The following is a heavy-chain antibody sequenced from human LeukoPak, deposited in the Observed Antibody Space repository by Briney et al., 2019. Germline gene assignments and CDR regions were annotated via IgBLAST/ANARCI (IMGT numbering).Heavy chain of an antibody. V-gene: IGHV4-59*01. D-gene: IGHD2-15*01. CDR1: GGSISSYY. CDR3: ARGVRYCTGGSCYPNWFDP. CDR2: IFYSGTT. J-gene: IGHJ5*02. Sequence: PSETLSLTCTVSGGSISSYYWNWIRQPPGKGLEWIGYIFYSGTTNYNPSLKSRVTVSVDTSKYQFSLRLSSVTAADTAVYYCARGVRYCTGGSCYPNWFDPWGQGTLVTVSP.